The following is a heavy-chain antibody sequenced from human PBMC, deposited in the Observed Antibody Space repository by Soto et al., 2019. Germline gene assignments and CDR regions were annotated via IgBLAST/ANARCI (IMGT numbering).Heavy chain of an antibody. CDR2: ISGSGGTI. J-gene: IGHJ6*02. CDR3: AREMVIVATNYYYYGMDV. CDR1: GFTFSDFY. D-gene: IGHD2-15*01. Sequence: VGSLRLSCAASGFTFSDFYMSWIRQAPGKGLEWVSYISGSGGTIYYADSVKGRFTISRDNAKNSLYLHMTSLRAEDTAIYYRAREMVIVATNYYYYGMDVWGQGTTVTVSS. V-gene: IGHV3-11*01.